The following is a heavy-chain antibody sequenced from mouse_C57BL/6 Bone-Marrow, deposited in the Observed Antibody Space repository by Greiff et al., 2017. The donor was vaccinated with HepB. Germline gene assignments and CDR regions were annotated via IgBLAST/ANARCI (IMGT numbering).Heavy chain of an antibody. CDR3: VRRGNHYAMDY. J-gene: IGHJ4*01. Sequence: EVMLVESGGGLVQPKGSLKLSCAASGFSFNTYAMNWVRQAPGKGLEWVARVRSKSNNYATFYADSVKDRFTISRDDSESMLYLQMNNLKTEDTAMYHCVRRGNHYAMDYWGQGTSVTVSS. CDR1: GFSFNTYA. D-gene: IGHD1-1*02. CDR2: VRSKSNNYAT. V-gene: IGHV10-1*01.